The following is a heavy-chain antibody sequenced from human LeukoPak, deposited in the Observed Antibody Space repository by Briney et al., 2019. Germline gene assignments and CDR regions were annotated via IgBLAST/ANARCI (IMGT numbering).Heavy chain of an antibody. V-gene: IGHV3-23*01. CDR1: GFTLSSYA. CDR3: ARAQTMFWEFDGFDI. Sequence: GGSLRLSCAASGFTLSSYAMSWVRQAPGKGLEWVSAISGSGGSTYYADSVKGRFTISRDNSKNTLYLQMNSLRDEDTAVYSCARAQTMFWEFDGFDIWGRGTKVTVSS. CDR2: ISGSGGST. D-gene: IGHD3-10*02. J-gene: IGHJ3*02.